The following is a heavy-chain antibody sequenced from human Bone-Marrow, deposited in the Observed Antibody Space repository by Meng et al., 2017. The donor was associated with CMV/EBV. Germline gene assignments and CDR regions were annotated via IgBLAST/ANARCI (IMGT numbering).Heavy chain of an antibody. J-gene: IGHJ4*02. CDR2: ISYDGSNK. CDR3: ARDFGWMFISGWSRSGRLYY. D-gene: IGHD6-19*01. V-gene: IGHV3-30*03. Sequence: GESLKISCAASGFTFSSYSMNWVRQAPGKGLEWVAVISYDGSNKYYADSVKGRFTISRDNSKNTLYLQMNSLRAEDTAVYYCARDFGWMFISGWSRSGRLYYWGQGTLVTVSS. CDR1: GFTFSSYS.